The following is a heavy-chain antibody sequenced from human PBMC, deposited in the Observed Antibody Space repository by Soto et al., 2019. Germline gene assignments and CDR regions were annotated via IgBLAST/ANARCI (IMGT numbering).Heavy chain of an antibody. CDR1: AFTFSSYA. J-gene: IGHJ4*02. V-gene: IGHV3-23*01. CDR2: VSGSGDST. Sequence: EVQLLESGGGLAQPGGSLSLSYAASAFTFSSYAMSWVRQAPGKGLEWVSAVSGSGDSTYYADSEKGRFTISRDNSKNTLYLQMNSLRAEDTAVYYCAKGRASDCPGCTQDYWGQGTLVTVSS. D-gene: IGHD2-21*02. CDR3: AKGRASDCPGCTQDY.